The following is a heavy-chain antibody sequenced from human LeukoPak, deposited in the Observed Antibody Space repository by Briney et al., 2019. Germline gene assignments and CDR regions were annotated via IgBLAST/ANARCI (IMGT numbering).Heavy chain of an antibody. Sequence: GAPVKVSCKVSGYTLTELSMHWVRQAPGKGLEWMGGFDPEDGETIYAQKFQGRVTITRNTFISTAYMELSSLRSEDTAVYYCARPRGSSWYGDAFDIWGQGTMVTVSS. J-gene: IGHJ3*02. CDR3: ARPRGSSWYGDAFDI. V-gene: IGHV1-24*01. D-gene: IGHD6-13*01. CDR1: GYTLTELS. CDR2: FDPEDGET.